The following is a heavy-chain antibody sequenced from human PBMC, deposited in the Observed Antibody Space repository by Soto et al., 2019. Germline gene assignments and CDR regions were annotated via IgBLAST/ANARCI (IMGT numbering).Heavy chain of an antibody. Sequence: EVQLVESGGGLVQPGGSLRLSCAASGFTFSSYWMSWVRQAPGKGLEWVAKIKQDGSEKYYVDSVKGRFTISRDNAKNSLYLQMNSLRAEDTAVYYCARDLLVVVVPAVGRMDVWGKGTTVTVSS. J-gene: IGHJ6*03. CDR3: ARDLLVVVVPAVGRMDV. CDR2: IKQDGSEK. CDR1: GFTFSSYW. D-gene: IGHD2-2*01. V-gene: IGHV3-7*01.